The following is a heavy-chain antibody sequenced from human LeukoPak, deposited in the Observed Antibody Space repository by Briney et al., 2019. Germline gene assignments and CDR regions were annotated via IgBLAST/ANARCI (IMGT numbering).Heavy chain of an antibody. V-gene: IGHV4-61*02. CDR2: IYTSGST. D-gene: IGHD3-22*01. Sequence: SQTLSLTCTVSGGSISSGSYYWSWIRQPAGKGLEWIGRIYTSGSTNYNPSLKSRVTISVDTSKNQFSLKLSSVTAADTAVYYCARDRSGYYDSSGYYHVFDYWGQGTLVTVSS. CDR3: ARDRSGYYDSSGYYHVFDY. CDR1: GGSISSGSYY. J-gene: IGHJ4*02.